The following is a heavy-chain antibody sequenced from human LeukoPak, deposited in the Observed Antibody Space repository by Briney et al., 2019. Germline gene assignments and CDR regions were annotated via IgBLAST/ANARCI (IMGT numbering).Heavy chain of an antibody. CDR2: IYHSGST. CDR1: GGSISSGGYY. J-gene: IGHJ5*02. V-gene: IGHV4-30-2*01. D-gene: IGHD4-17*01. CDR3: ARVGGTTVSNWFDP. Sequence: SETLSLTCTVSGGSISSGGYYWSWIRQPPGRGLEWIGYIYHSGSTYYNPSLKSRVTMSVDRSKNQFSLKLSSVTAADTAVYYCARVGGTTVSNWFDPWGQGTLVTASS.